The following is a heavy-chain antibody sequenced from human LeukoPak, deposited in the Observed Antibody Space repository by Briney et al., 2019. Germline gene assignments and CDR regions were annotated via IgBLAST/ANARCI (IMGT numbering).Heavy chain of an antibody. Sequence: SETLSLTCTVSGGSISSYYWSWIRQPPGKGLEWIGFIYYSGSTNSNPSLKSRVTISVDTSKNQFSLKLSSVTAADTAVYYCATRSSTGYYLTWDYWGQGTLVTASS. CDR2: IYYSGST. CDR3: ATRSSTGYYLTWDY. D-gene: IGHD3-22*01. J-gene: IGHJ4*02. CDR1: GGSISSYY. V-gene: IGHV4-59*12.